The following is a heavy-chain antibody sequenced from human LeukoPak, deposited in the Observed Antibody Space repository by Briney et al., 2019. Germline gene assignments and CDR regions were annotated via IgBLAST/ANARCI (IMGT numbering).Heavy chain of an antibody. Sequence: GASVKVSCKASGYTFTGQYLYWARQTPGHGLEWMGWINPKTGDTDSAQNFQGRVTMTRDTSITTVYMELSSLTSDDTAVYYCARGYYGMDVWGQGTTVTVSS. V-gene: IGHV1-2*02. CDR2: INPKTGDT. CDR1: GYTFTGQY. J-gene: IGHJ6*02. CDR3: ARGYYGMDV.